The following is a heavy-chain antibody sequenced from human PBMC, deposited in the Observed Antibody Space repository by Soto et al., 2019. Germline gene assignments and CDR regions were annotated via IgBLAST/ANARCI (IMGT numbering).Heavy chain of an antibody. J-gene: IGHJ3*01. Sequence: EVQLVESGGGLVQPGGSLRLSCAASGFPFSSYWMSWVRQAPGKGLEWVANIKQDEREKNYVDSVKGRFTISRDNAKSSVYLQMNSLRVEDTAMYYCARVDWRLASYFWGHGTMVTVSS. CDR2: IKQDEREK. CDR1: GFPFSSYW. V-gene: IGHV3-7*04. CDR3: ARVDWRLASYF. D-gene: IGHD3-3*01.